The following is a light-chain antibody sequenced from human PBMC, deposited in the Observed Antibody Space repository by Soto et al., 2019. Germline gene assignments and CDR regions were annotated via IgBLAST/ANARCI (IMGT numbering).Light chain of an antibody. CDR3: QQYGSSIT. CDR1: QSITTNY. Sequence: ESVLTQSPGTLSLSPGERATLSCRAGQSITTNYLAWYQQRFGQAPRLLIHGASSRAAGIPDRFSGSGSGTDFTLTISRLEPEDLAVYYCQQYGSSITFGQGTRLEIK. CDR2: GAS. J-gene: IGKJ5*01. V-gene: IGKV3-20*01.